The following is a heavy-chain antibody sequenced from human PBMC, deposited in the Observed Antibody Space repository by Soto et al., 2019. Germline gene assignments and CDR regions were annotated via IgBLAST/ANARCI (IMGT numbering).Heavy chain of an antibody. CDR1: GGSISSYY. Sequence: PSETLSLTCTVSGGSISSYYWSWIRQPPGKGLEWIGYIYYSGSTNYNPSLKSRVTISVDTSKNQFSLKLSSVTAADTAVYYCARGGIDYVWGSNKWFDPWGKGTLVTVS. V-gene: IGHV4-59*01. CDR2: IYYSGST. J-gene: IGHJ5*02. CDR3: ARGGIDYVWGSNKWFDP. D-gene: IGHD3-16*01.